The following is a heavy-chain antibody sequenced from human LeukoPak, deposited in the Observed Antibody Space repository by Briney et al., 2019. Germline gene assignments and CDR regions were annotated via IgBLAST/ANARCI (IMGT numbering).Heavy chain of an antibody. J-gene: IGHJ4*02. CDR1: GFTVSSNY. CDR2: IWYDGSNK. V-gene: IGHV3-33*08. CDR3: ARDSRAVAGLWY. Sequence: GGSLRLSCAASGFTVSSNYMSWVRQAPGKGLEWVAVIWYDGSNKYYADSVKGRFTISRDNSKNTLYLQMNSLRAEDTAVYYCARDSRAVAGLWYWGQGTLVTVSS. D-gene: IGHD6-19*01.